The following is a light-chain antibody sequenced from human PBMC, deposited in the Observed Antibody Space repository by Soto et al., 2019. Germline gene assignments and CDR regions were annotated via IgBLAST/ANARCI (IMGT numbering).Light chain of an antibody. J-gene: IGLJ2*01. V-gene: IGLV2-18*02. Sequence: QSVLTQPPSVSASPGQSVTISCTGTSSDVGSDDRVSWYQQPPGTAPKLMIYEVSNRPSGVPDRFSGSKSGNTASLTISGLQAEDEADYFCASYTTSSTFVVFGGGTKLTVL. CDR1: SSDVGSDDR. CDR3: ASYTTSSTFVV. CDR2: EVS.